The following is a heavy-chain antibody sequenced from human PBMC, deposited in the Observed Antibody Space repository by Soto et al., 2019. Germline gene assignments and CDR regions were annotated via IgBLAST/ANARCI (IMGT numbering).Heavy chain of an antibody. CDR3: APYCGGDCSYFDY. CDR2: ISYDGSNK. D-gene: IGHD2-21*02. J-gene: IGHJ4*02. CDR1: GFTFSSYG. V-gene: IGHV3-30*03. Sequence: SLRLSCAASGFTFSSYGMYWVRQAPGKGLEWVAVISYDGSNKYYADSVKGRFTISRDNSKNTLYLQMNSLRAEDTAVYYCAPYCGGDCSYFDYWGQGTLVTVSS.